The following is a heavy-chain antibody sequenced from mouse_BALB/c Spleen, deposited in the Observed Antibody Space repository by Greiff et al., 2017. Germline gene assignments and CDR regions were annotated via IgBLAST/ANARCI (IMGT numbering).Heavy chain of an antibody. CDR2: ISSGSSTI. J-gene: IGHJ4*01. CDR3: AREVRAAMDY. CDR1: GFTFSSFG. V-gene: IGHV5-17*02. D-gene: IGHD2-14*01. Sequence: EVKLVESGGGLVQPGGSRKLSCAASGFTFSSFGMHWVRQAPEKGLEWVAYISSGSSTIYYADTVKGRFTISRDNPKNTLFLQMTSLRSEDTAMYYCAREVRAAMDYWGQGTSVTVSS.